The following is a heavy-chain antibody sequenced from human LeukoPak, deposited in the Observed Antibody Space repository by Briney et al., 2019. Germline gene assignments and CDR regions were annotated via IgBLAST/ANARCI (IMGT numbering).Heavy chain of an antibody. CDR3: GKHEGGSGNFPLDY. V-gene: IGHV3-23*01. CDR2: IGGSGGST. CDR1: GFTFSSYG. J-gene: IGHJ4*02. D-gene: IGHD4-23*01. Sequence: GGSLRLSCAASGFTFSSYGMSWVRQAPGKGLEWVSVIGGSGGSTYYGESVKGRLTISRDDSNNTLYLQMNSLRADDTAVYYCGKHEGGSGNFPLDYWGQGTLVTVSS.